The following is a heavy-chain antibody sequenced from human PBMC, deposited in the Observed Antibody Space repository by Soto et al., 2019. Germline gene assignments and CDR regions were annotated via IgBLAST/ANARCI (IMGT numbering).Heavy chain of an antibody. Sequence: SVKVSCKASGGTFSSYAISWVRQAPGQGLEWMGGIIPIFGTANYAQKFQGRVTITADESTSTAYMVLSSLRSEDTAVYYCARDRTSYYYDSSGYRLAYWGQGTLVTVSS. V-gene: IGHV1-69*13. CDR2: IIPIFGTA. D-gene: IGHD3-22*01. CDR3: ARDRTSYYYDSSGYRLAY. J-gene: IGHJ4*02. CDR1: GGTFSSYA.